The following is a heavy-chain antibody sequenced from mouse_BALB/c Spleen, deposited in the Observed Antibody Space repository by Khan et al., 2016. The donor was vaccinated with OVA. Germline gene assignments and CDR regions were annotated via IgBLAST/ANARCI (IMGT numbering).Heavy chain of an antibody. J-gene: IGHJ4*01. CDR3: ARGVAVYYRNDGGSIEY. V-gene: IGHV9-4*02. D-gene: IGHD2-14*01. CDR2: INTHSGVP. CDR1: GYNFTNAG. Sequence: QIQLVQSGPELKKPGETVRISCKASGYNFTNAGIQWVQKMPGKGLKWIGWINTHSGVPKYAEDFKGRFAFSLEISVNTAYLQITNLKNEDTATYFCARGVAVYYRNDGGSIEYWGQGTSVTVS.